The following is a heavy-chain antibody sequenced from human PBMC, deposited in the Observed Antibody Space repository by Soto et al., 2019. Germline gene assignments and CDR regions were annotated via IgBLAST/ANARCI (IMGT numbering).Heavy chain of an antibody. V-gene: IGHV3-21*01. D-gene: IGHD3-3*01. J-gene: IGHJ4*02. CDR2: ISSSSSYI. CDR1: GFTFSSYS. CDR3: ARTYYDFWSGFHY. Sequence: EVQLVESGGGLDKPGGSLRLSCAASGFTFSSYSMNWVRQAPGKGLEWVSSISSSSSYIYYADSVKGRFTISRDNAKNSLYLQTNRLRAEDTAVYYCARTYYDFWSGFHYWGQGTLVTVSS.